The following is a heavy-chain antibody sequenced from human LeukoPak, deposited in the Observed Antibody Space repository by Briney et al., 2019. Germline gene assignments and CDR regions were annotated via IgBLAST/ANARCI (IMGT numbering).Heavy chain of an antibody. D-gene: IGHD6-6*01. V-gene: IGHV5-51*01. CDR2: IYPGDSDT. CDR1: GYSFTSYW. Sequence: GESLKISCKGSGYSFTSYWIGWVRQMPGKGLECLGIIYPGDSDTRYSPSFQGQVTISADKSISTAYLQWSSLKASDTAMYYCARHSSSSSTPFDYWGQGTLVTVSS. J-gene: IGHJ4*02. CDR3: ARHSSSSSTPFDY.